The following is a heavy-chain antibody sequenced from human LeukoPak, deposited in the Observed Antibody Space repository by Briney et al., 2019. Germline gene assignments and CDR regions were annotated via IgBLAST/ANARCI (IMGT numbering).Heavy chain of an antibody. J-gene: IGHJ4*02. Sequence: ASVKVSCKVSGTTFMSNDINWVRQATGQGLEWMGWMNPNNGNTGYAPKFQGRVTMTRNTSITTAYMELSSLTSEDTAVYYCARGGTIGAVPTAWGQGPLVTVSS. CDR2: MNPNNGNT. V-gene: IGHV1-8*01. CDR1: GTTFMSND. D-gene: IGHD6-13*01. CDR3: ARGGTIGAVPTA.